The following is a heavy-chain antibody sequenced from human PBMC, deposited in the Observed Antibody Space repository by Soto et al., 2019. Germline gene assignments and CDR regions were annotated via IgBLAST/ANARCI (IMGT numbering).Heavy chain of an antibody. CDR2: INHSGST. CDR3: ARARLQLWSYYYYGMDV. Sequence: PSETLSLPCALYVGSFSVYYWSWIRQPPGKGLEWIGEINHSGSTNYNPSLKSRVTISVDTSKNQFSLKLRSVTAADTAVYYCARARLQLWSYYYYGMDVWGHGTTVTVSS. CDR1: VGSFSVYY. V-gene: IGHV4-34*01. J-gene: IGHJ6*01. D-gene: IGHD5-18*01.